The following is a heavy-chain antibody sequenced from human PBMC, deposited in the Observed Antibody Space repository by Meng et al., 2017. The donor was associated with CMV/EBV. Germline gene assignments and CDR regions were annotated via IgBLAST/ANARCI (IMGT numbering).Heavy chain of an antibody. V-gene: IGHV1-69*05. CDR2: IIPIFGTA. CDR1: GYTFTGYY. D-gene: IGHD2-2*01. CDR3: ARRGPPADPGGLYYYYGMDV. J-gene: IGHJ6*02. Sequence: SVKVSCKASGYTFTGYYMHWVRQAPGQGLEWMGGIIPIFGTANYAQKFQGRVTITTDESTSTAYMELSSLRSEDTAVYYCARRGPPADPGGLYYYYGMDVWGQGTTVTVSS.